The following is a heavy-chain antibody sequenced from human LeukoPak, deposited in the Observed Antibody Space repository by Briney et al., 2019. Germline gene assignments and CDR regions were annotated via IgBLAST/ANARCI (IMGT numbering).Heavy chain of an antibody. CDR2: MYYRGNT. D-gene: IGHD6-6*01. CDR1: GGSISTITYY. CDR3: ARGLAARVFDY. Sequence: SETLSLTCTVSGGSISTITYYWGWIRQPPGKGLEWVGHMYYRGNTFYNPSLKSRVTISVDTSKNQFSLKLSSVTAADTAVYYCARGLAARVFDYWGQGTLVTVSS. V-gene: IGHV4-39*07. J-gene: IGHJ4*02.